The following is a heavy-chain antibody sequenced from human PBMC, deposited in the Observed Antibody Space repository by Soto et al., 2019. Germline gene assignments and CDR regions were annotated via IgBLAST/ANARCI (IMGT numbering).Heavy chain of an antibody. Sequence: PGESLKISCRGSGYNFTSYFINWVRQVPGKGLEWMGRIDPRDSYTQYSPSFQGHVTISIDKSTSTSYLRWSSLKASDTALYFCASPNWNGGRYYFYALDVRGQRPTFTVCS. CDR1: GYNFTSYF. CDR2: IDPRDSYT. V-gene: IGHV5-10-1*01. D-gene: IGHD1-1*01. CDR3: ASPNWNGGRYYFYALDV. J-gene: IGHJ6*02.